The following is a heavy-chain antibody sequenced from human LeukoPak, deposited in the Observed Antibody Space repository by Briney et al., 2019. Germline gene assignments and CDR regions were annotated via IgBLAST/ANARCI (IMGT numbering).Heavy chain of an antibody. Sequence: SETLSLTCTVSGGSISSYYWSWIRQPPGKGLEWIGYIYYSGSTNYNPSLKSRVPISVDTSKNQFSLKLSSVTAADTAVYYCARAGSYYYDSSGYYDYWGQGTLVTVSS. CDR1: GGSISSYY. CDR2: IYYSGST. J-gene: IGHJ4*02. CDR3: ARAGSYYYDSSGYYDY. D-gene: IGHD3-22*01. V-gene: IGHV4-59*08.